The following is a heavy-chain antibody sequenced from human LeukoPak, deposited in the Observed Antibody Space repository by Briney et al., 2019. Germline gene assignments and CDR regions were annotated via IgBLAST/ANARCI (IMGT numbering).Heavy chain of an antibody. V-gene: IGHV3-30*18. CDR1: GFTFSSYG. J-gene: IGHJ4*02. CDR2: ISYDGSNK. D-gene: IGHD6-13*01. Sequence: GRSLRLSCAASGFTFSSYGMHWVRQAPGKGLEWVAVISYDGSNKYYADSVKGRFTISRDNSKNTLYLQMNSLRAEDTAVYYCAKDKKRGIAAHTFDYWGQGTLVTVSS. CDR3: AKDKKRGIAAHTFDY.